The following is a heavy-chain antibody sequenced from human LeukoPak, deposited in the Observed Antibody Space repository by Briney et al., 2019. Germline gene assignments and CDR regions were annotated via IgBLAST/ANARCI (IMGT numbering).Heavy chain of an antibody. D-gene: IGHD2-15*01. Sequence: KPSETLSLTCTVSGGSISSSSYYWGWIRQPPGKGLEWIGSIYYSGSTYYNPSLKSRVTISVDTSKNQFSLKLTSLTAADTAVYYCARHLWVVSATFDFWGQGTLVTVSS. CDR3: ARHLWVVSATFDF. J-gene: IGHJ4*02. CDR1: GGSISSSSYY. CDR2: IYYSGST. V-gene: IGHV4-39*01.